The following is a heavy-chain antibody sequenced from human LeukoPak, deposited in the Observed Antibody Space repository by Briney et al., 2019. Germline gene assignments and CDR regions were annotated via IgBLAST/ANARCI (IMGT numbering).Heavy chain of an antibody. Sequence: SETLSLTCTVSGGSISSYYWSWIRQPAGKGLEWIGRIYTSGSTNYNPSLKSRVTISVDKSKNQFFLKLSSVTAADTAVYYCATLDPPREIAAAGILFDYWGQGTLVTVSS. CDR2: IYTSGST. V-gene: IGHV4-4*07. J-gene: IGHJ4*02. CDR3: ATLDPPREIAAAGILFDY. CDR1: GGSISSYY. D-gene: IGHD6-13*01.